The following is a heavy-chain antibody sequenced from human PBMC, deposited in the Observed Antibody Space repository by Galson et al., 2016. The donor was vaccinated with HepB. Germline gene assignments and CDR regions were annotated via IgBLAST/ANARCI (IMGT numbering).Heavy chain of an antibody. CDR2: MLYDGSNK. D-gene: IGHD2/OR15-2a*01. CDR1: GFTFNTYS. V-gene: IGHV3-33*01. CDR3: ARDLWKFDY. Sequence: SLRLSCAASGFTFNTYSMHWVRQAPGQGLEWVASMLYDGSNKYYADSVKGRFTISRDKSKNTLYLQMNSLRAEDTAVYYCARDLWKFDYWGQGTLVTVSS. J-gene: IGHJ4*02.